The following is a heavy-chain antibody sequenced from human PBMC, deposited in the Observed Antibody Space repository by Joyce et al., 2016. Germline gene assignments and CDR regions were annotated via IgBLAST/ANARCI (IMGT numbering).Heavy chain of an antibody. CDR3: ARTTRDSLDS. V-gene: IGHV5-51*01. J-gene: IGHJ4*02. CDR2: IYPGDSDT. Sequence: EVQLVQSGAEVKKPGESLKISCKDFGHKFTTYWVAWVRQLPGKGLEWMVIIYPGDSDTRYSPAFQGQVTFSADRSTSTAYLHWSSLKVSDTATYYCARTTRDSLDSWGQGTLVTVSS. CDR1: GHKFTTYW. D-gene: IGHD4-11*01.